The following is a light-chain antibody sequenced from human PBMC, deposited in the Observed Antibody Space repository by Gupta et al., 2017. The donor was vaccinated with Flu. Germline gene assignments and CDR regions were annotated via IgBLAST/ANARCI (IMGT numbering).Light chain of an antibody. J-gene: IGKJ1*01. CDR2: LGS. V-gene: IGKV2-28*01. CDR3: MQALQTPWT. CDR1: QRLLHSKGYNY. Sequence: ILITQSPPSLPVTPGEPASISCRSSQRLLHSKGYNYLDWYMQKPGQSPEPLIYLGSNRASGVPDRFSGRASGTDFTLKISRGEAEDVGVYYCMQALQTPWTFGQGTKVEIK.